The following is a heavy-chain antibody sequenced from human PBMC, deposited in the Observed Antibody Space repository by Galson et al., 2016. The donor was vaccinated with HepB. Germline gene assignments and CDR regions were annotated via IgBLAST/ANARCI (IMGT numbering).Heavy chain of an antibody. CDR1: GFIFSVYN. CDR3: AFSRGGMAISYLNY. Sequence: SLRLSCAASGFIFSVYNMNWARQAPGKGLEWVAGISGSGIDADYTDSVRGRFFISRDNSRTTLFLQMNSLTVEDTAVYYCAFSRGGMAISYLNYWGRGTLVTVST. D-gene: IGHD5-24*01. J-gene: IGHJ4*02. V-gene: IGHV3-23*01. CDR2: ISGSGIDA.